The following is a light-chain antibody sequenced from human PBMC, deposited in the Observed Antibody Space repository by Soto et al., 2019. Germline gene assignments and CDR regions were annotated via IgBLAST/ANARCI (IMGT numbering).Light chain of an antibody. CDR2: DAS. V-gene: IGKV1-5*02. CDR1: QSLSSW. Sequence: DIQMTQSPSTLSASVGDRVTIICRASQSLSSWLAWYQQKPGKAPKLLIYDASSLESGVPSRFSGSGSGTEFTLTISSLQPDDFATYYCQQYNSYLWTFGQGTKVDIK. CDR3: QQYNSYLWT. J-gene: IGKJ1*01.